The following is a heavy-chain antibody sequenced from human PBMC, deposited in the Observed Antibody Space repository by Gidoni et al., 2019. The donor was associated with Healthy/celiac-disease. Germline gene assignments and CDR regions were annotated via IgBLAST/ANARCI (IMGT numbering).Heavy chain of an antibody. CDR2: ISGSGGST. CDR1: GFTFSSHA. J-gene: IGHJ4*02. V-gene: IGHV3-23*01. Sequence: EVQLLESGGGLVQPGGSLRLSCAASGFTFSSHAMSWVRQAPGKGLEWVAAISGSGGSTYYADSVKGRFTISRDNSKNTLYLQMNSLRAEDTAVYYCAKDLSGYSSSWLPNNFDYWGQGTLVTVSS. D-gene: IGHD6-13*01. CDR3: AKDLSGYSSSWLPNNFDY.